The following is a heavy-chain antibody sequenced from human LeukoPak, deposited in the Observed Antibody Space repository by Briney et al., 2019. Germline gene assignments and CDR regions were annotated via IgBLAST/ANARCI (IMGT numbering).Heavy chain of an antibody. J-gene: IGHJ4*02. CDR1: GFSFSSCA. CDR2: ISGSGDST. CDR3: AREGGIAAALDY. Sequence: PGGSLRLSCAASGFSFSSCAMSWVRQAPGKGLEWVSVISGSGDSTYYADSVRGRFTISRDNSKNTLYLQMNSLRAEDTAVYYCAREGGIAAALDYWGQGTLVTVSS. V-gene: IGHV3-23*01. D-gene: IGHD6-13*01.